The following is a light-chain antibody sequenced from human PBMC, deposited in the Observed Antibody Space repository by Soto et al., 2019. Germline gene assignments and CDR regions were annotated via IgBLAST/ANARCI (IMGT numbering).Light chain of an antibody. V-gene: IGKV3-20*01. Sequence: EIVLTQSPGTPSLSPGERATLSCRASQSVSSSYLAWYQQKPGQAPRRLIYGASSRATGIPDRFSGSGSGTDFTLTISRLEPEDFAVYYCQQYGSSRTFGQGTKVEPK. J-gene: IGKJ1*01. CDR3: QQYGSSRT. CDR1: QSVSSSY. CDR2: GAS.